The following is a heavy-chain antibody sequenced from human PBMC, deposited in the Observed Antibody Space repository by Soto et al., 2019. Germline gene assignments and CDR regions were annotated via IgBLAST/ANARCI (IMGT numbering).Heavy chain of an antibody. J-gene: IGHJ4*02. CDR1: GGSFSGYY. D-gene: IGHD2-15*01. CDR2: INHSGST. V-gene: IGHV4-34*01. CDR3: ARGGGGGYCSGGSCYVLDY. Sequence: SETLSLTCAVYGGSFSGYYWSWIRQPPGKGLEWIGEINHSGSTNYNPSLKSGVTISVDTSKNQFSLKLSSVTAADTAVYYCARGGGGGYCSGGSCYVLDYWGQGTLVTVSS.